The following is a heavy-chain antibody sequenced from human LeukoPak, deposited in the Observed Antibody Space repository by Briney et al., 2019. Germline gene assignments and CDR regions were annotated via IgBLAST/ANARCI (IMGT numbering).Heavy chain of an antibody. CDR3: ARVRPEYSSSSPTLTNWFDP. V-gene: IGHV4-39*07. D-gene: IGHD6-6*01. J-gene: IGHJ5*02. Sequence: SETLSLTCTVSGGSISSSSYYWGWIRQPPGKGLEWIGSIYYSGSTYYNPSLKSRVTISADTSKNQFSLKLSSVTAADTAVYYCARVRPEYSSSSPTLTNWFDPWGQGTLVTVSS. CDR2: IYYSGST. CDR1: GGSISSSSYY.